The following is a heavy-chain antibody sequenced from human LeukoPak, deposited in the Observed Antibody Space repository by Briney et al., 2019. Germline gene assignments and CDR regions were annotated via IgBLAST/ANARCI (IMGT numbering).Heavy chain of an antibody. CDR2: ISSSSSYI. V-gene: IGHV3-21*01. CDR3: AREDGSGSYYLYYFDY. Sequence: GGSLRLSCAASGFTFSGYSMNWVRQAPGKGLEWVSSISSSSSYIYYADSVKGRFTISRDNAKNSLYLQMNSLRAEDTAVYYCAREDGSGSYYLYYFDYWGRGTLVTVSS. D-gene: IGHD3-10*01. CDR1: GFTFSGYS. J-gene: IGHJ4*02.